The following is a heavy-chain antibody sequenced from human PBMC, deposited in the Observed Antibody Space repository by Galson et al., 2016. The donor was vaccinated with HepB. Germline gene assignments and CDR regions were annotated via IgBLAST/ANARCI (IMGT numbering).Heavy chain of an antibody. CDR3: AEGASIFGVVTQSYFDY. D-gene: IGHD3-3*01. V-gene: IGHV3-23*01. J-gene: IGHJ4*02. Sequence: SLRLSCAASEFDFSTYAMSWVRQAPGKGLEWVSSISGSGVSTYYADSVKGRFTISRDNSKNTLYLQMNSLRDEDTAVYYCAEGASIFGVVTQSYFDYWGQGTLVIVSS. CDR1: EFDFSTYA. CDR2: ISGSGVST.